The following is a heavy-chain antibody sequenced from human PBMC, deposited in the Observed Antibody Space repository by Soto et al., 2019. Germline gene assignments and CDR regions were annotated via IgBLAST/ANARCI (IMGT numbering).Heavy chain of an antibody. CDR2: IFYSGST. CDR3: AREANWNYELGNYFDY. D-gene: IGHD1-7*01. J-gene: IGHJ4*02. V-gene: IGHV4-30-4*01. CDR1: GGSISSGDYY. Sequence: SETLSLTCTVSGGSISSGDYYWSWIRQPPGKGLEWIGYIFYSGSTYYNPSLESRVTISVDTTENQFSLKLRSVTAADTAVYYCAREANWNYELGNYFDYWGQGTLVTVSS.